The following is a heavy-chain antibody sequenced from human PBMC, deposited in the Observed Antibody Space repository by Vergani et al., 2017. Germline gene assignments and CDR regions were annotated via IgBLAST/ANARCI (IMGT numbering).Heavy chain of an antibody. CDR1: GGSISSGDYY. J-gene: IGHJ5*02. CDR3: AREHAVRYCSSTSCYLDWFDP. CDR2: IYYSGST. V-gene: IGHV4-30-4*01. D-gene: IGHD2-2*01. Sequence: QVQLQESGPGLVKPSQTLSLTCTVSGGSISSGDYYWSWIRQPPGKGLEWIGYIYYSGSTYYNPSLKSRVTISVDTSKNQFSLKLSSVTAADTAVYYCAREHAVRYCSSTSCYLDWFDPWGQGTLVTVSS.